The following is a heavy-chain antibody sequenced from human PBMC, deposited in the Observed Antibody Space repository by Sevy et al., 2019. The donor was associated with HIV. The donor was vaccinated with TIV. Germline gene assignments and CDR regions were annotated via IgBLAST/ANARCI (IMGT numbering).Heavy chain of an antibody. D-gene: IGHD3-22*01. CDR3: AAEVSEQYGMDV. Sequence: ASVKVSCKASGFTFTSSAVQWVRQARGQRLEWIGWIVVGSGNTNYAQKFQERVTITRDMSTSTAYMELSSLRSEDTAVYYCAAEVSEQYGMDVWGQGTTVTVSS. J-gene: IGHJ6*02. CDR2: IVVGSGNT. CDR1: GFTFTSSA. V-gene: IGHV1-58*01.